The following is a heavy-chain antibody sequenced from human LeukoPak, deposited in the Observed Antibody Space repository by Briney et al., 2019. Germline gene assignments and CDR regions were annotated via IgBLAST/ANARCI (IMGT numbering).Heavy chain of an antibody. CDR1: GFNFRSND. CDR3: ARGGTSAAGIDY. D-gene: IGHD6-13*01. Sequence: PGKSLRLSCAASGFNFRSNDRYWVRQAPGKGLEWVAVIWYDGSNKYYGDSVKGRFTVSRDNSKNTLYLQMNSLRAEDTAVYYCARGGTSAAGIDYWGQGTLVTVSS. J-gene: IGHJ4*02. V-gene: IGHV3-33*07. CDR2: IWYDGSNK.